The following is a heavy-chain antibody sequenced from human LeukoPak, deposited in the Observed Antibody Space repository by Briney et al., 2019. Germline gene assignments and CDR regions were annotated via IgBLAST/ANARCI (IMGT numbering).Heavy chain of an antibody. CDR3: ARVYGYNRGYYFDY. CDR1: GFTFSSYA. J-gene: IGHJ4*02. Sequence: GGSLRLSCAASGFTFSSYAMHWVRQAPGKGLEYVSAITSNGGSTYYANSVKGRFTISRDNSKNTLYLQMGSLRAEDMAVYYCARVYGYNRGYYFDYWGQGTLVTVSS. D-gene: IGHD5-24*01. V-gene: IGHV3-64*01. CDR2: ITSNGGST.